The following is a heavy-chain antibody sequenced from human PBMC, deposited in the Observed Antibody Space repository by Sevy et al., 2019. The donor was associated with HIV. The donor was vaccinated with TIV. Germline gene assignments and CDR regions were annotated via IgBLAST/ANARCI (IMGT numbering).Heavy chain of an antibody. Sequence: GGSLRLSCAASGFTFSSCAMSWVRQAPGKGLEWVSGISGSGGTTYYTDSLKGRFTISRDNSKNTLYLQMNSLRAEDTAVYYCAKSAGRGDHNQYFDYWGQGTLVTVSS. J-gene: IGHJ4*02. V-gene: IGHV3-23*01. D-gene: IGHD2-21*01. CDR1: GFTFSSCA. CDR3: AKSAGRGDHNQYFDY. CDR2: ISGSGGTT.